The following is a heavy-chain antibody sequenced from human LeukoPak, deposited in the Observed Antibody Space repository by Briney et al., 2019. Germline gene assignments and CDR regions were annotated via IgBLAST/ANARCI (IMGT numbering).Heavy chain of an antibody. CDR1: GYTFTGYY. V-gene: IGHV1-2*02. Sequence: ASVKVSCKASGYTFTGYYMHWVRQAPGQGLEWMGWINPNSGGTNYAQKFQGRVTMTRDTSISTAYMELSRLRSDDTAVYYCARSKGSGWPGSPSDYWGQGTLVTVSS. CDR3: ARSKGSGWPGSPSDY. CDR2: INPNSGGT. J-gene: IGHJ4*02. D-gene: IGHD6-19*01.